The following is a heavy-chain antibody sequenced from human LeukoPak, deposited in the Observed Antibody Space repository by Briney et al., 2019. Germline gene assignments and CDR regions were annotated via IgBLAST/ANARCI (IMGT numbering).Heavy chain of an antibody. Sequence: PGGSLRLSCAASGFTFSSYWMHWVRQAPGKGLVWVSLINSDGSSTSYADSVKGRFTISRDNAKNTLYLQMGSLRAEDMAVYYCARDREIVVVPAATYYYGMDVWGQGTTVTVSS. CDR2: INSDGSST. CDR1: GFTFSSYW. D-gene: IGHD2-2*01. CDR3: ARDREIVVVPAATYYYGMDV. J-gene: IGHJ6*02. V-gene: IGHV3-74*01.